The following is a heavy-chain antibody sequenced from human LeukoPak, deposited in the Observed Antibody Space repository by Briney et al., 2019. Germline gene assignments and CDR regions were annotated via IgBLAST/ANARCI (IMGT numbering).Heavy chain of an antibody. CDR2: IYYSGST. J-gene: IGHJ6*02. Sequence: NPSETLSLTCTVSGGSISSYYWSWIRRPPGKGLEWIGYIYYSGSTNYNPSLKSRVTISVDTSKNQFSLKLSSVTAADTAVYYCARDGYNYGPGIYYYYYGMDVWGQGTTVTVSS. D-gene: IGHD5-24*01. CDR1: GGSISSYY. CDR3: ARDGYNYGPGIYYYYYGMDV. V-gene: IGHV4-59*01.